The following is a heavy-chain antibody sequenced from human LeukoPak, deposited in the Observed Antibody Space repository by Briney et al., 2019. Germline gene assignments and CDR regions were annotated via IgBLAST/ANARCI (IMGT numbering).Heavy chain of an antibody. J-gene: IGHJ6*02. CDR2: IIPILGIA. CDR3: ASATPYCYGMDV. V-gene: IGHV1-69*04. Sequence: EASVKVSCKASGGTFSSYAISWVRQAPGQGLEWMGRIIPILGIANYAQKFQGRVTITADKSTSTAYMELSSLRSEDTAVYYCASATPYCYGMDVWGQGTTVTVSS. CDR1: GGTFSSYA.